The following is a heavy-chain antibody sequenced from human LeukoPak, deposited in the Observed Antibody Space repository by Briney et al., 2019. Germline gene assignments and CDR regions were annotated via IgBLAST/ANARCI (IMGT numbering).Heavy chain of an antibody. CDR3: ASGFLDDFWSGHF. Sequence: GGSLRLSCAASGFTFTYWMSWVRPAPGKGLEWGANIKQDGSEKYYFGSVKGRFTISRDNAKKSLYLQMNSLRAEDTAVYYCASGFLDDFWSGHFWGQGTLVTVSS. D-gene: IGHD3-3*01. V-gene: IGHV3-7*01. J-gene: IGHJ4*02. CDR2: IKQDGSEK. CDR1: GFTFTYW.